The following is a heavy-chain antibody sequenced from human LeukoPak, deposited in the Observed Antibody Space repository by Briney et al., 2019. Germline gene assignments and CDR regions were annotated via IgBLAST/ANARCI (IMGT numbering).Heavy chain of an antibody. V-gene: IGHV3-30*18. D-gene: IGHD3-10*01. Sequence: GGSLRLSCAASGFTFSSYGMHWVRQAPGKGLEWVAVISYDGSNKYYADSVKGRFTISRDNSKNTLYLQMNSLRAEDTAVYYCAKKGRVAYELLWFEEGSERDYYYYYYMDVWGKGTTVTVSS. CDR1: GFTFSSYG. CDR2: ISYDGSNK. J-gene: IGHJ6*03. CDR3: AKKGRVAYELLWFEEGSERDYYYYYYMDV.